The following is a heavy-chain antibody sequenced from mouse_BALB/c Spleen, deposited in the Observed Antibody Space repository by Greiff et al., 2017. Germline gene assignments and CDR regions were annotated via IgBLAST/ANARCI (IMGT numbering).Heavy chain of an antibody. D-gene: IGHD2-1*01. CDR3: ARGYGNADYYAMDY. V-gene: IGHV1S126*01. J-gene: IGHJ4*01. CDR1: GYSFTSYW. Sequence: QVQLQQSGPQLVRPGASVKISCKASGYSFTSYWMHWVKQRSGQGLEWIGMIDPSDSETRLNQKFKDKATLTVDKSSSTAYMQLSSPTSEDSAVYYCARGYGNADYYAMDYWGQGTSVTVSS. CDR2: IDPSDSET.